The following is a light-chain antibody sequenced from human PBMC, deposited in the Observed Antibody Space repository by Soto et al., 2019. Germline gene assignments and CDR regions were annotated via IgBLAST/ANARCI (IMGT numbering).Light chain of an antibody. CDR3: QQSYSSSWT. CDR2: AAS. J-gene: IGKJ1*01. V-gene: IGKV1-39*01. Sequence: DIQMTQSPSSLSASVGDRVTITCRASQSISKHLNWYQQKPGEAPKLLIYAASSLQSGVPSRFSGSGSGTDFTLTIRSLQPEDFATYYCQQSYSSSWTFGQGTKVEIK. CDR1: QSISKH.